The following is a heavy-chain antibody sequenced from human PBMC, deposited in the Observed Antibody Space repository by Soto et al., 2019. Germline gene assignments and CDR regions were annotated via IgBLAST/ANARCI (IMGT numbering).Heavy chain of an antibody. CDR1: GYTFNSYA. D-gene: IGHD5-18*01. Sequence: QVQLVQSGAEVKKPGASVKVSCKASGYTFNSYAMNWVRQAPGQRLEWMGWINAGNGNTKYSQKFQGRVTITRDTSASTASMELSSLRSEDTAVYYCARDPGYSYGYNWGQGTLVTVSS. CDR3: ARDPGYSYGYN. V-gene: IGHV1-3*01. CDR2: INAGNGNT. J-gene: IGHJ4*02.